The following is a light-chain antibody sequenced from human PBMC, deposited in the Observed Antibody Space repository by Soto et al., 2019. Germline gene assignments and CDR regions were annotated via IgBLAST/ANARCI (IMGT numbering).Light chain of an antibody. J-gene: IGKJ1*01. Sequence: DIQMTQSPPAMYASVGDGVTITCRASQDFRNGLAWFQQKPGPVPERLRYAASRLQSGVPSRFSTYGAGTEFTLPFSSLQPADFATYCCLQQNEYPPSFSQGTTVE. CDR3: LQQNEYPPS. V-gene: IGKV1-17*03. CDR1: QDFRNG. CDR2: AAS.